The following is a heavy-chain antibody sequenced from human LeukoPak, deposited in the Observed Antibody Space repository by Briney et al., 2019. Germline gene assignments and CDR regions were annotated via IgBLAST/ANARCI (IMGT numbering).Heavy chain of an antibody. CDR1: GGSFSGYY. Sequence: PSETLSLTCAVYGGSFSGYYWSWIRQPPGKGLEWIGEINHSGSTNYNPSLKSRVTISVDTSKNQFSLRLSSVTAADTAVYYCARRGGSYYWGKNYYYYYMDVWGKGTTVTVSS. CDR2: INHSGST. CDR3: ARRGGSYYWGKNYYYYYMDV. V-gene: IGHV4-34*01. D-gene: IGHD1-26*01. J-gene: IGHJ6*03.